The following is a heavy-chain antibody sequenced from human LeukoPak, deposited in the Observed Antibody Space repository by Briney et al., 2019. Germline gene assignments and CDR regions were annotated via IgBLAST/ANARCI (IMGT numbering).Heavy chain of an antibody. V-gene: IGHV4-61*02. Sequence: SQTLSLTCTVSGGSISSGSYYWSWIWQPAGKGLEWIGRIYTSGSTNYNPSLKSRVTISVDTSKNQFSLKLSSVTAADTAVYYCARDRFDYVWGSYRSRFDYWGQGTLVTVSS. J-gene: IGHJ4*02. CDR3: ARDRFDYVWGSYRSRFDY. CDR2: IYTSGST. D-gene: IGHD3-16*02. CDR1: GGSISSGSYY.